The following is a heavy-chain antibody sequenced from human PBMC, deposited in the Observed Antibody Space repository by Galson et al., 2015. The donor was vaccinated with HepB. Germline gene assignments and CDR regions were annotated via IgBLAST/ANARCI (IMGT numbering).Heavy chain of an antibody. Sequence: SVKVSCKASGYTFTSYVMHWVRQAPGQRLEWMGWINAGNGNTKYSQKFQGRVTITRDTSASTAYMELSSLRSEDTAVYYCARAFAPVFHFEYWGQGTLVTVSS. CDR2: INAGNGNT. D-gene: IGHD3-16*01. CDR1: GYTFTSYV. J-gene: IGHJ4*02. V-gene: IGHV1-3*01. CDR3: ARAFAPVFHFEY.